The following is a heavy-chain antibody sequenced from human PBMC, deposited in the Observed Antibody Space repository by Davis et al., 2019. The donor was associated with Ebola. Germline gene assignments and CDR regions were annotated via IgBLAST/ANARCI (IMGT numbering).Heavy chain of an antibody. CDR3: ARDRVRLDF. V-gene: IGHV3-33*01. D-gene: IGHD3-3*01. CDR2: IWYDGSKK. Sequence: GESLKISCAASGFTFGSYGMNWVRQAPGKGLEWVADIWYDGSKKYYGDSVKGRFTISRDNSKNTLYLEMNSLRAEDTAVYYCARDRVRLDFWGQGTLVTVSS. J-gene: IGHJ4*02. CDR1: GFTFGSYG.